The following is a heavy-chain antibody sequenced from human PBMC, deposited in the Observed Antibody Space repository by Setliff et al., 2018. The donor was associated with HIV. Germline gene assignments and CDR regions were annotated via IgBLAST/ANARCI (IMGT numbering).Heavy chain of an antibody. J-gene: IGHJ4*02. D-gene: IGHD1-26*01. CDR3: ARAGYLLHYFDS. CDR1: GYNFTDYD. CDR2: MNPNNGNT. Sequence: RASVKVSCKASGYNFTDYDINWVRQATGQGLEWMGWMNPNNGNTGYAEKFQGRVTMTRDTSISTAYMELSSLRSDDTAVYYCARAGYLLHYFDSWGQGTLVTVSS. V-gene: IGHV1-8*02.